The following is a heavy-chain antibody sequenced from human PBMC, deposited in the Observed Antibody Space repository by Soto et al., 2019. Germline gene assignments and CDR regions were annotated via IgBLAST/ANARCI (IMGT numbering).Heavy chain of an antibody. D-gene: IGHD2-15*01. J-gene: IGHJ2*01. V-gene: IGHV4-59*08. CDR2: IYYSGST. CDR1: GGSISSYY. Sequence: SETLSLTCTVSGGSISSYYWSWIRQPPGKGLEWIGYIYYSGSTYYNPSLKSRVTISVDTSKNQFSLKLSSVTAADTAVYFCASEYCSGGNCPDWYFDLWGRGTLVTVSS. CDR3: ASEYCSGGNCPDWYFDL.